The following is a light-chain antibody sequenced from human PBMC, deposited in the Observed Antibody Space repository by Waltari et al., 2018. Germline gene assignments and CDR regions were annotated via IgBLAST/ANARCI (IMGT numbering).Light chain of an antibody. Sequence: DVVMSQSPISLPVSLGQTASISCRSSQSLVHTDGHTYLNWFQQRPGKSPRRLIYKVSNRDSGVPDRFSGSGSGTAFTLKISRVEAEDVGIYYCMQATNWPLTFGQGTKVEIQ. CDR3: MQATNWPLT. V-gene: IGKV2-30*02. CDR2: KVS. J-gene: IGKJ1*01. CDR1: QSLVHTDGHTY.